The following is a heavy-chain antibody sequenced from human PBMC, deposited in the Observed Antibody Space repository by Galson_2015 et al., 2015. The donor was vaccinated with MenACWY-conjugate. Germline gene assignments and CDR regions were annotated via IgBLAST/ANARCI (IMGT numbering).Heavy chain of an antibody. CDR3: AVYCSSTRCYGASGGY. J-gene: IGHJ4*02. Sequence: SLRLSCAASGFTFSSYWMHWVRQAPGKGLVWVSLIISDGSSTSYADSVKGRFTISRDNAKNTLYLQMNSLRAEDTAVYYCAVYCSSTRCYGASGGYWGQGTLVTVSS. CDR2: IISDGSST. V-gene: IGHV3-74*01. CDR1: GFTFSSYW. D-gene: IGHD2-2*01.